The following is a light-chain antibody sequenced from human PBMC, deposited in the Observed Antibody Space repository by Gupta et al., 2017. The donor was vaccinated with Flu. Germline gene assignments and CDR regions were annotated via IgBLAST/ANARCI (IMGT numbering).Light chain of an antibody. V-gene: IGKV1-5*03. CDR1: QSVSSW. Sequence: PSTLSASVGDRVTITCRASQSVSSWLAWYQQKPGKAPKLLIYQASSLDSGVPSRFSGSGSGTEFTLTISSLQPDDFATYYCQQYNTYPWTFGQGTKVEIK. J-gene: IGKJ1*01. CDR3: QQYNTYPWT. CDR2: QAS.